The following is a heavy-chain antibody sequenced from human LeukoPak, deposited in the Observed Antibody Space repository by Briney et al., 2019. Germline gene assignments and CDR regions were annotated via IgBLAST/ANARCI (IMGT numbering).Heavy chain of an antibody. Sequence: SETLSLTCNVSGDSISSSYWSWIRQPPGKGLEWIGYIYYSGSTNYNPSLKSRVTISVDTSKNQFSLKLSSVTAADTAVYYCARNGHPGYWGQGTLVTVSS. CDR3: ARNGHPGY. J-gene: IGHJ4*02. CDR2: IYYSGST. D-gene: IGHD2-8*01. CDR1: GDSISSSY. V-gene: IGHV4-59*01.